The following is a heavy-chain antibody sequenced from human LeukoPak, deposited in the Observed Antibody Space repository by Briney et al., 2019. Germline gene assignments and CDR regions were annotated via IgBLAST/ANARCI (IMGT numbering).Heavy chain of an antibody. CDR2: INHSGST. V-gene: IGHV4-34*01. J-gene: IGHJ5*02. D-gene: IGHD3-10*01. Sequence: SETLSLTCAVYGGSFSGYYWSWIHQPPGKGLEWIGEINHSGSTNYNPSLKSRVTISVDTSKNQFSLKLSSVTAADTAVYYCARGGYYYGSGSYLYTNWFDPWGQGTLVTVSS. CDR1: GGSFSGYY. CDR3: ARGGYYYGSGSYLYTNWFDP.